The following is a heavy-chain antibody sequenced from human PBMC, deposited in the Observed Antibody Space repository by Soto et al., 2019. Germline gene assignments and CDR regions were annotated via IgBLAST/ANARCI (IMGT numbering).Heavy chain of an antibody. CDR2: IIPMLRMA. V-gene: IGHV1-69*02. CDR1: AGTFDSYT. J-gene: IGHJ4*02. Sequence: QVQLVQSGAEVKKPGSSVKVSCSASAGTFDSYTISWVRQVPGQGLEWMGRIIPMLRMANFAQNFQGRVTMNADESTSTAYMVLSSLTSEDTAIYFCATNYGSGSTHFDHWGQGTPVTVTS. D-gene: IGHD3-10*01. CDR3: ATNYGSGSTHFDH.